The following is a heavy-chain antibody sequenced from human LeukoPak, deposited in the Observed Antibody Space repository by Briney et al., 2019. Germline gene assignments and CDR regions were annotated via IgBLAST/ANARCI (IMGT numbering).Heavy chain of an antibody. Sequence: SETLSLTCTVSGGSISSYYWSWIRQPPGKGLEWIGYVYYSGSTSYNPSLKSRVTISVDTSKNQFSLKLRSVTAADTAVYYCARYSGSYPHDAFEIWGQGTMVTVSS. CDR2: VYYSGST. J-gene: IGHJ3*02. D-gene: IGHD1-26*01. CDR1: GGSISSYY. V-gene: IGHV4-59*01. CDR3: ARYSGSYPHDAFEI.